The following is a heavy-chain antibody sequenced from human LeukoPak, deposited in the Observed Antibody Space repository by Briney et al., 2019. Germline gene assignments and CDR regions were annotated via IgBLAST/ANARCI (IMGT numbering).Heavy chain of an antibody. D-gene: IGHD3-16*01. CDR3: ARPHPWGYYYGMDV. J-gene: IGHJ6*02. CDR2: ISWNSGSI. V-gene: IGHV3-9*01. CDR1: GFTFRNYA. Sequence: GGSLRLSCTASGFTFRNYAMHWVRQPPGKGLEWVSGISWNSGSIDYADSVKGRFTISRDNAKNSLYLQMNSLRAEDTAVYYCARPHPWGYYYGMDVWGQGTTVTVSS.